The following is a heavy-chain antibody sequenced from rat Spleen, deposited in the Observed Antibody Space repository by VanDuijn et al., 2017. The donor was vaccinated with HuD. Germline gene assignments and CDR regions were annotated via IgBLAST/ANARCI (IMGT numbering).Heavy chain of an antibody. CDR1: GFSLSNYS. CDR3: ATQGPFYYRSNDY. J-gene: IGHJ2*01. D-gene: IGHD1-2*01. CDR2: MWRSGST. Sequence: QVQLMESGPGLVQPSETLSLTCTVSGFSLSNYSVHWVRQPPGKGLEWVGVMWRSGSTEYNSALKSRLSISRDTSKNQIFLEMNNLQTEDIATYYCATQGPFYYRSNDYWGQGVMVTVSS. V-gene: IGHV2-45*01.